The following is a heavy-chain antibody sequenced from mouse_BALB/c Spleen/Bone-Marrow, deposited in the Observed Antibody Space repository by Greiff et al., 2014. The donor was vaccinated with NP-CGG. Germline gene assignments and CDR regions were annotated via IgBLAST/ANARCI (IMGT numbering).Heavy chain of an antibody. CDR2: IWAGGST. V-gene: IGHV2-9*02. J-gene: IGHJ3*01. CDR1: GFSLTSYG. Sequence: VQLQQSGPGLVAPSQSLSITCTVSGFSLTSYGVHWVRQPPGKGLVWLGVIWAGGSTNYNSALMSRLSISKDNSKSQVFLKMNSLQTDDTAMYYCASPIYYDYPLFAYWGQGTLVTVS. D-gene: IGHD2-4*01. CDR3: ASPIYYDYPLFAY.